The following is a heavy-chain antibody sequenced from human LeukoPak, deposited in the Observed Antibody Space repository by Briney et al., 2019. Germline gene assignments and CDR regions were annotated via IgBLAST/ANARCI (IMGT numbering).Heavy chain of an antibody. CDR2: ITQDGSEK. CDR1: GFTFSSYW. D-gene: IGHD2/OR15-2a*01. CDR3: ARGLRISATEFGY. J-gene: IGHJ4*02. Sequence: GGSLRLSCAASGFTFSSYWMSWVRQAPGKGLEWVANITQDGSEKYYVDSAKGRFTISRDNAKNSLYLQMNSLRAEDTAVYYCARGLRISATEFGYWGQGTLVTVSS. V-gene: IGHV3-7*04.